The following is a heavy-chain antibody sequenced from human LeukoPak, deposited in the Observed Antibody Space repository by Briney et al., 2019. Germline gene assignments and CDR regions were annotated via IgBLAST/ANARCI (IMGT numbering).Heavy chain of an antibody. Sequence: GGSLRLSCAASGFTFSSYEMNWVRQAPGKGLEWVANIKQDGSEKYYVDSVKGRFTISRDNAKNSLYLQMNSPRAEDTAVYYCARKNGLDYWGQGTLVTVSS. J-gene: IGHJ4*02. CDR3: ARKNGLDY. CDR2: IKQDGSEK. V-gene: IGHV3-7*01. CDR1: GFTFSSYE.